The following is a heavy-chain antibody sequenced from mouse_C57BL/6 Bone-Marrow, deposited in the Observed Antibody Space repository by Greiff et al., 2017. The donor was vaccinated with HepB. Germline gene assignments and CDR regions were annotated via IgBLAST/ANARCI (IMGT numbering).Heavy chain of an antibody. CDR3: AREGITTVVGYYFDY. Sequence: DVQLQESGPGLVKPSQSLSLTCSVTGYSITSGYYWNWIRQFPGNKLEWMGYISYDGSNNYNPSLKNRISITRDTSKNQFFLKLNSVTTEDTATYYCAREGITTVVGYYFDYWGQGTTLTVSS. V-gene: IGHV3-6*01. CDR1: GYSITSGYY. D-gene: IGHD1-1*01. J-gene: IGHJ2*01. CDR2: ISYDGSN.